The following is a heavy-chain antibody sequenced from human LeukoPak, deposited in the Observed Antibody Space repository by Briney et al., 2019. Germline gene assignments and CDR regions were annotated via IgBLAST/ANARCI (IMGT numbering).Heavy chain of an antibody. CDR1: GYAFTSYD. CDR3: ARGSYSGYG. Sequence: ASVKVSCKACGYAFTSYDIYWVRQATGQGLEWMGWMNPNSGNTGYAQKFQGRVTMTRDTSISTAYMELSSLRSEDTAVYYCARGSYSGYGWGQGTLVTVSS. D-gene: IGHD5-12*01. J-gene: IGHJ4*02. V-gene: IGHV1-8*01. CDR2: MNPNSGNT.